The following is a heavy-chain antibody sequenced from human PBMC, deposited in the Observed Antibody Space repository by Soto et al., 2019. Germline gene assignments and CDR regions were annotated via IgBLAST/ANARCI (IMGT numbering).Heavy chain of an antibody. CDR1: GFTFSSYG. V-gene: IGHV3-33*01. CDR3: ASSLLDFYYYYGMDV. Sequence: GGSLRLSCAASGFTFSSYGMHWVRQAPGKGLEWVAVIWYDGSNKYYADSVKGRFTISRDNSKNTLYLQMNSLRAEDTAVYYCASSLLDFYYYYGMDVWGQGTTVTVSS. CDR2: IWYDGSNK. J-gene: IGHJ6*02.